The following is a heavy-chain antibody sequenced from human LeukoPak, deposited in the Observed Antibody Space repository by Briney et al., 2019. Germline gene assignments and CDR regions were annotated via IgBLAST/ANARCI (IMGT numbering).Heavy chain of an antibody. CDR2: ISSSGSTI. D-gene: IGHD2-2*02. Sequence: GGSLRLSCAASGFTFSDYYMSWIRQAPGKGLEWVSYISSSGSTIYYADSVKGRFTISRDNAKNSLYLQMNSLRAEDTAVYYCAGGDCSSATCYTKDAFDVWGQGTMVTVSS. J-gene: IGHJ3*01. V-gene: IGHV3-11*04. CDR3: AGGDCSSATCYTKDAFDV. CDR1: GFTFSDYY.